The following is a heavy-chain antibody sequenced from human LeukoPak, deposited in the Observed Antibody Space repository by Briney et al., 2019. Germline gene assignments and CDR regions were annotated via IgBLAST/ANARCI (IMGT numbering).Heavy chain of an antibody. D-gene: IGHD1-1*01. CDR3: AKVVGTGTTPTDY. CDR2: ISASGSNT. Sequence: PGGSLRLSCAASGFTFSNYAMTWVRQAPGRGLECVSVISASGSNTDYADSVKGRFTISRDNSKNMVFLQMKSLRVEDTAVYYCAKVVGTGTTPTDYWGQGTLVTVSS. CDR1: GFTFSNYA. V-gene: IGHV3-23*01. J-gene: IGHJ4*02.